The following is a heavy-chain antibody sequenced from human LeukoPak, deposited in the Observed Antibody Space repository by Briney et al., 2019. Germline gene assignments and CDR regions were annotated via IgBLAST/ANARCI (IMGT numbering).Heavy chain of an antibody. CDR3: ARGPLTMTRGFDP. D-gene: IGHD4-17*01. J-gene: IGHJ5*02. CDR1: GGSISSGSYY. CDR2: IYSSGST. V-gene: IGHV4-61*02. Sequence: SETLSLTCTVSGGSISSGSYYWNWIRQPAGKGLEWIGRIYSSGSTNYNPSLKSRVTMSVDTSKNQFSLKLSSVTAADTAVYYCARGPLTMTRGFDPWGQGTLVNVSS.